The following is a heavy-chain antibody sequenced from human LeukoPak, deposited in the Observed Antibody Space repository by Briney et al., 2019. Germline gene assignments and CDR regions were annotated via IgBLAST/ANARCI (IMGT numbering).Heavy chain of an antibody. Sequence: GGSLRLSCAASGISFSSYVMSWVRQAPGKGLEWVSAMSGSGGSTSYADSVKGRFTISRDNSKNTLFLQMNSLRAEDTAVYYCARIPEETYCSGGSCYLGYFDYWGQGTLVTDSS. CDR2: MSGSGGST. J-gene: IGHJ4*02. D-gene: IGHD2-15*01. CDR3: ARIPEETYCSGGSCYLGYFDY. V-gene: IGHV3-23*01. CDR1: GISFSSYV.